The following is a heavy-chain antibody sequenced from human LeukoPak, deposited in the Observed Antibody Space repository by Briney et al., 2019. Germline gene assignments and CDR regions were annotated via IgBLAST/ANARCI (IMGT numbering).Heavy chain of an antibody. CDR3: ARYRYQLLYGYFDY. Sequence: SETLSLTCTISGGSISSSSYYWGWIRQPPGKGLEWIGSIYYSGSTYYNPSLKSRVTISVDTSKNQFSLKLSSVTAADTAVYYCARYRYQLLYGYFDYWGQGTLVTVSS. V-gene: IGHV4-39*01. CDR2: IYYSGST. D-gene: IGHD2-2*02. J-gene: IGHJ4*02. CDR1: GGSISSSSYY.